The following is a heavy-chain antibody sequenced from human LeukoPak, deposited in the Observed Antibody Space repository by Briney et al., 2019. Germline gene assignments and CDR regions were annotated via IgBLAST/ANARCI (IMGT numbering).Heavy chain of an antibody. V-gene: IGHV3-30-3*01. CDR1: GFTFSSYA. J-gene: IGHJ6*03. CDR3: ARLGEDIVVVPALSYYMDV. Sequence: GGSLRLSCAASGFTFSSYAMHWVRQAPGKGLEWVAGISFDGSNKYYADSVKGRFTISRDNSKNTLYLQMNSLRAEDTAVYYCARLGEDIVVVPALSYYMDVWGKGTTVTVSS. D-gene: IGHD2-2*01. CDR2: ISFDGSNK.